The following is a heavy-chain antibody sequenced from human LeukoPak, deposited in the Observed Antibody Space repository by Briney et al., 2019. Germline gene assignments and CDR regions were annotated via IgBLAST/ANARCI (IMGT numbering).Heavy chain of an antibody. CDR3: ARDAYYGSGSSLYYFDY. CDR1: GFTFSGFA. V-gene: IGHV3-23*01. J-gene: IGHJ4*02. Sequence: GGSLRLSCAASGFTFSGFAMSWVRQAPGKGLEWVAGLDNMGPTTYYAESVKGRCTISSDNSTNTLYLQMNSLRAEDTAVYYCARDAYYGSGSSLYYFDYWGQGTLVTVSS. CDR2: LDNMGPTT. D-gene: IGHD3-10*01.